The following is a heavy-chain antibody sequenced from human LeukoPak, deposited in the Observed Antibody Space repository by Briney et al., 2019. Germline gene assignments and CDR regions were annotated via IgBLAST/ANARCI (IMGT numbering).Heavy chain of an antibody. J-gene: IGHJ4*02. CDR3: AADRNCNSGNCHPLLFDY. D-gene: IGHD2/OR15-2a*01. V-gene: IGHV1-58*01. Sequence: GTSVTVSCKASGFIFSKSAVQWVRQARGQRLEWIGWIVVGSGNTNYAQKFQERVTITRDMSTSTAYMELSSLGSEDTAVYYCAADRNCNSGNCHPLLFDYWGQGTLVTVSS. CDR1: GFIFSKSA. CDR2: IVVGSGNT.